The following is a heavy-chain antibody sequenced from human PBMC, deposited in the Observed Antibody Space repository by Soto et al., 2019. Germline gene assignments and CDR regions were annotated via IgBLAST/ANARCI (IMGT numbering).Heavy chain of an antibody. CDR3: ARDRVTMVRGVIKDYGMDV. CDR1: GFTFSSYG. CDR2: IWYDGSNK. V-gene: IGHV3-33*01. D-gene: IGHD3-10*01. Sequence: GGSLRLSCAASGFTFSSYGMHWVRQAPGKGLEWVAVIWYDGSNKYYADSVKGRFTISRDNSKNTLYLQMNSLRVEDTAMYYCARDRVTMVRGVIKDYGMDVWGQGTTVTVSS. J-gene: IGHJ6*02.